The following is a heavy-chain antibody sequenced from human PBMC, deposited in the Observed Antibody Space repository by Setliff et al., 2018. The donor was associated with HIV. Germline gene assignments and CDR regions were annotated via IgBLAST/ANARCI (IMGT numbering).Heavy chain of an antibody. J-gene: IGHJ6*02. V-gene: IGHV3-15*04. D-gene: IGHD2-21*01. Sequence: GGSLRLSCVASGLPFSYAWLSWVRQAPGKGLEWVGRIEKKTNGGTRDYAAPVKGRFTISRDDSKNTLYSQMNSLKTEDTGVYFCATDNGPSYSMDIWGQGTTVTVSS. CDR3: ATDNGPSYSMDI. CDR2: IEKKTNGGTR. CDR1: GLPFSYAW.